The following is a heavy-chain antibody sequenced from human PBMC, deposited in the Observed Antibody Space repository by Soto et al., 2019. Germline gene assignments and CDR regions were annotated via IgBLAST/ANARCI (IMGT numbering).Heavy chain of an antibody. J-gene: IGHJ4*02. D-gene: IGHD3-16*01. CDR1: GFTFTNSA. CDR2: IVVGSGNT. CDR3: ARHQRDDASRKIDC. V-gene: IGHV1-58*01. Sequence: SVKVSCKASGFTFTNSAVQWVRQARGQRLEWIGWIVVGSGNTNYAQKFQERVTITRDKSIGTAYLQWSSLKASDTAMYYCARHQRDDASRKIDCWGQGTLVTVSS.